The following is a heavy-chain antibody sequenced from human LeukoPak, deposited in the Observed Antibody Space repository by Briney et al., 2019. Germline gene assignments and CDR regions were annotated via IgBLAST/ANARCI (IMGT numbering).Heavy chain of an antibody. CDR3: ARLGIAAAGRFGYYYMDV. Sequence: SETLSLTCAVYGGSFSGYYWSWIRQPPGKGLEWIGEINHSGSTNYNPSLKSRVTISVDTSKNQFSLKLSSVTAADTAVYYCARLGIAAAGRFGYYYMDVWGKGTTVTISS. J-gene: IGHJ6*03. CDR1: GGSFSGYY. CDR2: INHSGST. D-gene: IGHD6-13*01. V-gene: IGHV4-34*01.